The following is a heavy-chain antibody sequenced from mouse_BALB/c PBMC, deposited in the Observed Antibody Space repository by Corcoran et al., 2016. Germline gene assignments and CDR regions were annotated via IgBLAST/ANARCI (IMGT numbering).Heavy chain of an antibody. V-gene: IGHV14-3*02. Sequence: EVQLQQSGAELVKPGASVKLSCTASGFNIKDTYMHWVKQRPEQGLEGIGRIDPANGNTKYDPKFQGKATITADTSSNTAYRQLSSLTSEDTAVYYCANWDWYFDVWGAGTTVTVSS. J-gene: IGHJ1*01. CDR2: IDPANGNT. CDR3: ANWDWYFDV. D-gene: IGHD4-1*01. CDR1: GFNIKDTY.